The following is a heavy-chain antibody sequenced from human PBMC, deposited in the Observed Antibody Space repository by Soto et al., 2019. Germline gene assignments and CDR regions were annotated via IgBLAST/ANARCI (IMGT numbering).Heavy chain of an antibody. J-gene: IGHJ4*02. CDR1: GFTFSDYY. D-gene: IGHD6-19*01. V-gene: IGHV3-11*01. CDR3: ARGAHVEQWLVRPSRPIDY. Sequence: QVQLVESGGGLVKPGGSLRLSCAASGFTFSDYYMSWIRQAPGTGLEWVSYISSSGSTIYYADSVKGRFTISRDNAKNSLYLQMNSLRSEDTAVYYCARGAHVEQWLVRPSRPIDYWGQGTLVTVSS. CDR2: ISSSGSTI.